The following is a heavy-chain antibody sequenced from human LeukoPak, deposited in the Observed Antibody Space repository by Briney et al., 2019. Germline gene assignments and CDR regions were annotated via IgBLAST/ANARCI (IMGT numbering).Heavy chain of an antibody. Sequence: GGSLRLSCAASGFTFSSYAMSWVRQAPGKGLEWVSYISSSGSTIYYADSVKGRFTISRDNAKNSLYLQMNSLRAEDTAVYYCARGRSSSWSDYFDYWGQGTLVTVSS. D-gene: IGHD6-13*01. J-gene: IGHJ4*02. V-gene: IGHV3-48*03. CDR1: GFTFSSYA. CDR2: ISSSGSTI. CDR3: ARGRSSSWSDYFDY.